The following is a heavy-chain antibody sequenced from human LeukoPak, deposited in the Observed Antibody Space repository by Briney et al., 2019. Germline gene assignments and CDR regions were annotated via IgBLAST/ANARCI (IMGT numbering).Heavy chain of an antibody. CDR2: ISGSGGST. D-gene: IGHD2-2*01. CDR1: GFTFSSYA. Sequence: GGSLRLSCAASGFTFSSYAMSWVRQAPGKGLEWVSAISGSGGSTYYADSVKGRFTISRDNSKNTLYLQMNSLRAEDTAVYYCAALGTDCSSTSCPNDYYYYGMDVWGQGTTVTVSS. CDR3: AALGTDCSSTSCPNDYYYYGMDV. V-gene: IGHV3-23*01. J-gene: IGHJ6*02.